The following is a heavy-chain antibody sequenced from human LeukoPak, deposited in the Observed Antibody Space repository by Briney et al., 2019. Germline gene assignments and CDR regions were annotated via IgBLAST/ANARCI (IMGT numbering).Heavy chain of an antibody. V-gene: IGHV3-7*03. Sequence: GGSLRLSCAASGFTFSSSWMTWVRQAPGKGLEWVANIKKDGSDKNYVDSVKGRFTISRDNAKNSLFLQMNSLRAEDTAVYYCAKGQDYYDSSGHYEADAFDIWGQGTMVTVSS. CDR1: GFTFSSSW. D-gene: IGHD3-22*01. CDR3: AKGQDYYDSSGHYEADAFDI. J-gene: IGHJ3*02. CDR2: IKKDGSDK.